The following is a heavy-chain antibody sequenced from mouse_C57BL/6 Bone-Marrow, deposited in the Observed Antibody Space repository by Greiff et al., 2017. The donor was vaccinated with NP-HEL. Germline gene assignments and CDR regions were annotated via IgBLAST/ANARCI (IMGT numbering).Heavy chain of an antibody. V-gene: IGHV1-81*01. Sequence: VQLQQSGAELARPGASVKLSCKASGYTFTSYGISWVKQRTGQGLEWIGEIYPRSGNTYYNEKFKGKSTLTADKSSSTAYMGLRSLTSEDSAVYFCARKEGYGSSSAWFAYWGQGTLVTVSA. CDR3: ARKEGYGSSSAWFAY. J-gene: IGHJ3*01. CDR2: IYPRSGNT. CDR1: GYTFTSYG. D-gene: IGHD1-1*01.